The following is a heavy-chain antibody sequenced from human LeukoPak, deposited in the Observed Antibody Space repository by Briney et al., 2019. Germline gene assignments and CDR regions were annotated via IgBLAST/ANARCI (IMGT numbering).Heavy chain of an antibody. D-gene: IGHD3-10*01. J-gene: IGHJ4*02. CDR1: GGSISSYY. Sequence: PSETLSLTCTVSGGSISSYYWSWIRQPPGKGLEWIGYIYYSGSTNYNPSLKSRVTISVDTSKNQFSLKLTSVTAADTAVYYCARASLDSENYGRYFDYWGQGTLVTVSS. CDR3: ARASLDSENYGRYFDY. V-gene: IGHV4-59*08. CDR2: IYYSGST.